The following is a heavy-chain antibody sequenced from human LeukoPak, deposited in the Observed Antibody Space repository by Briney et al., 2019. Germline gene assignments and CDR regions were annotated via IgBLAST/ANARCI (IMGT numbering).Heavy chain of an antibody. CDR2: ISSSGNNA. CDR3: AKDIQLST. CDR1: GFTFRGAA. J-gene: IGHJ3*01. Sequence: GGSLRLSCAVSGFTFRGAAMTWVRHAPGKGLEWVSLISSSGNNAYYADSVKGRFTISRDNSKNTLSLQMNSLRVEDTAIYYCAKDIQLSTWGLGTRVTASS. D-gene: IGHD5-24*01. V-gene: IGHV3-23*01.